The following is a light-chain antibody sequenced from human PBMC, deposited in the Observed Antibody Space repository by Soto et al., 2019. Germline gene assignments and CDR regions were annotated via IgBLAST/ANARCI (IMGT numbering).Light chain of an antibody. J-gene: IGLJ2*01. CDR1: GSDVGGYNY. CDR2: EVS. V-gene: IGLV2-14*01. Sequence: QSALTQPASVSGSPGQSITISCTGTGSDVGGYNYVSWYQQHPGKAPKLMISEVSNRPSGVSNRFSGSKSGNTASLTISGLQAEDEADYYCSSYTSSSTLVFGGGTKVTVL. CDR3: SSYTSSSTLV.